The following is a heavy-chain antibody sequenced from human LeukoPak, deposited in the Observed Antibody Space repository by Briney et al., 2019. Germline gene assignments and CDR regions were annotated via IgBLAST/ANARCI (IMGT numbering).Heavy chain of an antibody. CDR2: INPNSGGT. J-gene: IGHJ4*02. Sequence: GPVKVSCKASGYTFTGYYMHWVRQAPGQGLEWMGWINPNSGGTTYAQKFQGRVSLTRDTSIITASMELSRLTSDNTAVYYCARQSFGSGWYYFDYWGQGTLVTVSA. CDR1: GYTFTGYY. V-gene: IGHV1-2*02. D-gene: IGHD6-19*01. CDR3: ARQSFGSGWYYFDY.